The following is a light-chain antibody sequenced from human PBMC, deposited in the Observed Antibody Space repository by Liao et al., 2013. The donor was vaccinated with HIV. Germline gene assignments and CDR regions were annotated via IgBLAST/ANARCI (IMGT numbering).Light chain of an antibody. CDR2: EDT. J-gene: IGLJ1*01. V-gene: IGLV3-1*01. CDR1: KLGDKY. Sequence: SYELTQPPSVSVSPGQTASITCSGDKLGDKYASWYQQKPGQSPVLVIYEDTKRPSGIPGRFSGSNSGNIATLTISGTQPMDEGDYFCQAWDSSTAYVFGTGTKVTVL. CDR3: QAWDSSTAYV.